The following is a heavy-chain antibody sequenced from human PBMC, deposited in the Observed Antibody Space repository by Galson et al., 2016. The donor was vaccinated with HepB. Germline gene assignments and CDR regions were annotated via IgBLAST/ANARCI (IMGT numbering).Heavy chain of an antibody. Sequence: PALVKPTQTLTLTCTFSGFSLSTSGMCVSWIRQPPGKALEWLALIDWDEDKYYSTSLKTRLTISKDTSKNQVVLTMTHMDPVDTATYYCARRKNYYDGMDVWGQGTTVTGSS. J-gene: IGHJ6*02. CDR2: IDWDEDK. V-gene: IGHV2-70*01. CDR1: GFSLSTSGMC. CDR3: ARRKNYYDGMDV.